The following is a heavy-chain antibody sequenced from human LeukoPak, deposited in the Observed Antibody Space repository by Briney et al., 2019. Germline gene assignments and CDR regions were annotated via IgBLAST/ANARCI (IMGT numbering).Heavy chain of an antibody. D-gene: IGHD1-20*01. CDR1: GFTFSSYG. J-gene: IGHJ6*03. CDR2: ISGSGGRT. Sequence: GGTLRLSCAASGFTFSSYGMSWVRQAPGKGLEWVSDISGSGGRTYYVDSVKGRFTISRDNGKNMLYLQMNSLRAEDTAVYYCARHLHTWNGAYYYVDVWGKGTTVTISS. V-gene: IGHV3-23*01. CDR3: ARHLHTWNGAYYYVDV.